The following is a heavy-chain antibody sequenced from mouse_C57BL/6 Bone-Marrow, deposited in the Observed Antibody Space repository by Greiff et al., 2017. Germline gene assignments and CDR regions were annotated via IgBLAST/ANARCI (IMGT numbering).Heavy chain of an antibody. CDR1: GYTFTSYW. CDR2: IYPGSGST. V-gene: IGHV1-55*01. CDR3: AKPGYPQYYFDY. D-gene: IGHD2-2*01. Sequence: QVHVKQSGAELVKPGASVKMSCKASGYTFTSYWITWVKQRPGQGLEWIGDIYPGSGSTNYNEKFKSKATLTVDTSSSTAYMQLSSLTSEDSAVYYCAKPGYPQYYFDYWGQGTTLTVSS. J-gene: IGHJ2*01.